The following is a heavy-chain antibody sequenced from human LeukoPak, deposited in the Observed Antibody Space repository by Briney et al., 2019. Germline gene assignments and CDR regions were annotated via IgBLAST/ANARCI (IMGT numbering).Heavy chain of an antibody. J-gene: IGHJ5*02. CDR1: GFTFSSYS. CDR2: ISSSSSYI. Sequence: PGGSLRLSCAASGFTFSSYSMNWVRQTPGKGLEWVSSISSSSSYIYYADSVKGRFTISRDNAKNSLYLQMNSLRAEDTAVYYCARGGSGSLHNNWFDPWGQGTLVTVSS. CDR3: ARGGSGSLHNNWFDP. D-gene: IGHD3-10*01. V-gene: IGHV3-21*01.